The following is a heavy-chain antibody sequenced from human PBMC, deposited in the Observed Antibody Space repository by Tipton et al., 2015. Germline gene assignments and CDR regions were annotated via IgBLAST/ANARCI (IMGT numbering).Heavy chain of an antibody. J-gene: IGHJ4*02. CDR2: ISHSGYT. Sequence: TLSLTCDVSGYSISSGYYWSWIRQFPGKGLEWIGYISHSGYTNYNPSLKSRVTISFDTSHHRFSLMLTSVTAADTAVYYCARSRYTVTPDSWGQGTLVTVSS. CDR1: GYSISSGYY. CDR3: ARSRYTVTPDS. D-gene: IGHD4-17*01. V-gene: IGHV4-61*01.